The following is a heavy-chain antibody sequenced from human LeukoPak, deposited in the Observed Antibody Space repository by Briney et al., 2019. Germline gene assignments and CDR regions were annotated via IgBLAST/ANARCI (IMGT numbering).Heavy chain of an antibody. CDR1: GGSISSYY. D-gene: IGHD2-2*01. CDR2: IYHSGST. Sequence: PSETLSLTCTVSGGSISSYYWSWIRQPPGKGLEWIGYIYHSGSTYYNPSLKSRVTISVDRSKNQFSLKLSSVTAADTAVYYCARVHLGYCSSTSCFWFDPWGQGTLVTVSS. CDR3: ARVHLGYCSSTSCFWFDP. V-gene: IGHV4-59*12. J-gene: IGHJ5*02.